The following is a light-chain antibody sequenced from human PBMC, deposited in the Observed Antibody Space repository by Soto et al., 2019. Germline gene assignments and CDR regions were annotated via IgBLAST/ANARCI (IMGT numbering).Light chain of an antibody. CDR2: GTS. Sequence: QAVVTQEPSLTVSPGGTVTITCASSTGAVTSGYYPNWFQQKPGQAPKSLIYGTSNKHSWTPGRFSGSLLGGKAALTLSGVQPEEEAEYSCLLYYGDSWVFGGGTKLTVL. CDR3: LLYYGDSWV. V-gene: IGLV7-43*01. J-gene: IGLJ3*02. CDR1: TGAVTSGYY.